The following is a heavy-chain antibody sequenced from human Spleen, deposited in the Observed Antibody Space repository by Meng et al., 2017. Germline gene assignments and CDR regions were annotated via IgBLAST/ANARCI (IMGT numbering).Heavy chain of an antibody. Sequence: QVQLVQSGAEVKKPWAAVKGSCKASEYTFTSYAMHWVRQAPGQRLEWMGWIRVGNDETHYSQKFQGRVTISRDTSASTAYMELSSLRSEDTAIYYCARDLNGDRGIYFDYWGQGTLVTVSS. CDR2: IRVGNDET. V-gene: IGHV1-3*01. CDR3: ARDLNGDRGIYFDY. D-gene: IGHD3-10*01. J-gene: IGHJ4*02. CDR1: EYTFTSYA.